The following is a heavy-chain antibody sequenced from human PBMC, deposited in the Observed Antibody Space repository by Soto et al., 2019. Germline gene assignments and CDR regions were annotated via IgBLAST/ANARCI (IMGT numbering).Heavy chain of an antibody. J-gene: IGHJ3*02. CDR2: IIPIFGTA. CDR3: ARAHHVDTAMVTWAFDI. V-gene: IGHV1-69*06. D-gene: IGHD5-18*01. CDR1: GGTFSSYA. Sequence: QVQLVQSGAEVKKPGSSVKVSCKASGGTFSSYAISWVRQAPGQGLEWMGGIIPIFGTANYAQKFQGRVTITAANSTSTAYMELSSLRSEDTAVYYCARAHHVDTAMVTWAFDIWGQGTMVTVSS.